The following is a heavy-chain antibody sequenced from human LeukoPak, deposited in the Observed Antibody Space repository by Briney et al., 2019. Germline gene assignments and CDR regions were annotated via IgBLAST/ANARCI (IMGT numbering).Heavy chain of an antibody. CDR2: ISTSGGST. CDR3: AKDRSQWLVWDKYYFDY. V-gene: IGHV3-23*01. J-gene: IGHJ4*02. Sequence: GGSLRLSCAASGFTLSSYAMSWVRQAPGKGLEWVSTISTSGGSTYYADSVKGRFTISRDNSKNTLYLQMNSLRAEDTAVYYCAKDRSQWLVWDKYYFDYWGQGTLVTVSS. CDR1: GFTLSSYA. D-gene: IGHD6-19*01.